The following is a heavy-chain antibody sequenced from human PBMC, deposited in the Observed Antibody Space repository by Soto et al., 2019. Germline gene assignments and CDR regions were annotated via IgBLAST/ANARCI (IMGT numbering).Heavy chain of an antibody. CDR2: IYDSGFT. Sequence: QLQLQESGSGLVKPSQTLSLTCAVSGGSISSGGYSWSWIRQPPGKGLEWIGYIYDSGFTYYNPSLKSRVTISVYRSKNQFSLKLSSVTAADTAVYYCARAHYGDFGYGMDVWGQGTTVTVSS. CDR1: GGSISSGGYS. D-gene: IGHD4-17*01. J-gene: IGHJ6*02. CDR3: ARAHYGDFGYGMDV. V-gene: IGHV4-30-2*01.